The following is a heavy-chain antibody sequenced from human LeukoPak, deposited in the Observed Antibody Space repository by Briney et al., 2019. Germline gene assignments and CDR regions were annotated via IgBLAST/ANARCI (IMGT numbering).Heavy chain of an antibody. CDR2: ISGSGGTT. Sequence: GGSLRLSCAASGFTFSNYAMSWVRQAPGKGLEWVSGISGSGGTTYHADSVKGRFTISRDNSMNTLYLQMNTLRAEDTAVYYCAKDGYGYDNSYSYFDYWGQGTLVTVSS. J-gene: IGHJ4*02. V-gene: IGHV3-23*01. CDR3: AKDGYGYDNSYSYFDY. D-gene: IGHD5-18*01. CDR1: GFTFSNYA.